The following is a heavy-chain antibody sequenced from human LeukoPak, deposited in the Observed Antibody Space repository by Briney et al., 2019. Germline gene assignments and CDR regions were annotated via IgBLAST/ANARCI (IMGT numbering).Heavy chain of an antibody. CDR1: GGSISSSSYY. CDR3: ASSGRRNADYFDY. Sequence: KASETLSLTCTVSGGSISSSSYYWGWIRQPPGKGLEWIGSIYYSGSTYYNPSLKSRVTISVDTSKNQFSLKLSSVTAADTAVYYCASSGRRNADYFDYWGQGTLVTVSS. J-gene: IGHJ4*02. D-gene: IGHD3-10*01. V-gene: IGHV4-39*01. CDR2: IYYSGST.